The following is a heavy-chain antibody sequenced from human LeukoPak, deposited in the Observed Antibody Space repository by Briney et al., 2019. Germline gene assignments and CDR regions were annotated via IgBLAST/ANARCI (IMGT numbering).Heavy chain of an antibody. CDR3: ARDHGGLDY. Sequence: SETLSLTCTVSGFSVTTDSYCWGWIRQPPGKGLEWIGYDYCGGNTNYDPSLKRRVTISVDTSKNQFSLTLTSVTAADTAVYYCARDHGGLDYWGQGTVVTVSS. CDR1: GFSVTTDSYC. J-gene: IGHJ4*02. V-gene: IGHV4-61*01. CDR2: DYCGGNT.